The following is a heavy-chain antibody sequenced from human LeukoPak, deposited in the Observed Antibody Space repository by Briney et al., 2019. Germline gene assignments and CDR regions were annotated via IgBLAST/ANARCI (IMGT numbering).Heavy chain of an antibody. Sequence: ASVTVSCKASGYTITSYDINWMRQATGPGLERMGRMNPNSGNTGYAQKVQGRVTMTRNTSISTGYMELSSLRSEDTAVYYCARGNYDYVWGSYRSRRDFDYWGQGTLVTVSS. D-gene: IGHD3-16*02. CDR3: ARGNYDYVWGSYRSRRDFDY. J-gene: IGHJ4*02. CDR2: MNPNSGNT. V-gene: IGHV1-8*01. CDR1: GYTITSYD.